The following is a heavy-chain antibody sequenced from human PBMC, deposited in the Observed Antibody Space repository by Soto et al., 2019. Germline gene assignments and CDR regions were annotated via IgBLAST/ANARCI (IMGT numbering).Heavy chain of an antibody. CDR2: LFSSGRS. Sequence: KPSETLSLTCIVSVGSISNYFGTWFRQPPGKGVEWIAYLFSSGRSSYNSSLRSRVTISVDTSKNQFSLNLSSVTAADTAVYYCVRSGHTFGGVIWGQGIPVTVSS. CDR3: VRSGHTFGGVI. V-gene: IGHV4-59*12. J-gene: IGHJ4*02. D-gene: IGHD3-16*01. CDR1: VGSISNYF.